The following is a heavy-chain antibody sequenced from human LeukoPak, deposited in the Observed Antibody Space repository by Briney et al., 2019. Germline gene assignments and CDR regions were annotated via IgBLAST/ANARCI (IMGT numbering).Heavy chain of an antibody. CDR2: LRGNGET. V-gene: IGHV3-23*01. D-gene: IGHD2-21*01. CDR3: AKDWIQFSGVFDCFDS. J-gene: IGHJ4*02. Sequence: QAGGSLRLSCAASGLSFSSFAMSWVRQGPARGLEWVSSLRGNGETFYADSVKGRFTIYRDNSQSTVYLHMNSLRVEDTAGYYFAKDWIQFSGVFDCFDSWGQGSLVSVS. CDR1: GLSFSSFA.